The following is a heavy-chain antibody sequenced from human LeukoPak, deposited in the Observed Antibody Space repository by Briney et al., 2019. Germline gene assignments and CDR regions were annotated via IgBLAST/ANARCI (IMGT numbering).Heavy chain of an antibody. V-gene: IGHV3-30*18. J-gene: IGHJ4*02. CDR1: GFSFSSYA. CDR3: AKDRYGSGANYFDY. CDR2: VLFDGTNE. D-gene: IGHD3-10*01. Sequence: GGFLRLSCAASGFSFSSYAMHWVRQAPGKGLEWVAFVLFDGTNEQYTDSVKGRFSISRDNSNNTLYLQMSSLTAEDTAVYYCAKDRYGSGANYFDYWGQGTLVTVSS.